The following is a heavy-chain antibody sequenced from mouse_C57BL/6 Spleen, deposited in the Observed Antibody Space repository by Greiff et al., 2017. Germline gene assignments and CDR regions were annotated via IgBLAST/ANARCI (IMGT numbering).Heavy chain of an antibody. CDR2: IYPGDGDT. CDR3: ARRENYVALDY. Sequence: VHLVESGAELVKPGASVKISCKASGYAFSSYWMNWVKQRPGKGLEWIGQIYPGDGDTNYNGKFKGKATLTADKSSSTAYMQLSSLTSEDSAVYFCARRENYVALDYWGQGTSVTVSS. CDR1: GYAFSSYW. D-gene: IGHD1-1*01. J-gene: IGHJ4*01. V-gene: IGHV1-80*01.